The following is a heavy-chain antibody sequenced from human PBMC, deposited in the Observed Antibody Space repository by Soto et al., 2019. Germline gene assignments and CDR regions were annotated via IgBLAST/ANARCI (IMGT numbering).Heavy chain of an antibody. CDR3: ARDIPEYSSSSCAFDI. D-gene: IGHD6-6*01. CDR2: INTNTGNP. CDR1: GYTFTSYA. V-gene: IGHV7-4-1*02. Sequence: ASVKVSCKASGYTFTSYAMNWVRQAPGQGLEWMGWINTNTGNPTYAHGFTGRFVFSLDTSVSTAYLQISSLKAEDTAVYYCARDIPEYSSSSCAFDIWGQGTMVTVSS. J-gene: IGHJ3*02.